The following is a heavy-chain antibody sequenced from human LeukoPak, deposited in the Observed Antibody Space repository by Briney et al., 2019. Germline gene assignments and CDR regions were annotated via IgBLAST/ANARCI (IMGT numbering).Heavy chain of an antibody. J-gene: IGHJ4*02. Sequence: ASVNVSCRASGYTFTGYYIHWVRQAPGQGLEWMGWINPNSGGTNYAQKFQARVTMTGDTSISTAYMELSRLRSDDTAVYYCARKSRDGYNLFVYWGQGTLVTVSS. CDR1: GYTFTGYY. CDR3: ARKSRDGYNLFVY. CDR2: INPNSGGT. V-gene: IGHV1-2*02. D-gene: IGHD5-24*01.